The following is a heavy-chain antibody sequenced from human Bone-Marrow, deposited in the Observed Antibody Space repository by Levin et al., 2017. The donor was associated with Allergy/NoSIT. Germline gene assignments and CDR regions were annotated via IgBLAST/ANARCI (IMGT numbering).Heavy chain of an antibody. D-gene: IGHD1-7*01. V-gene: IGHV3-30*04. CDR2: ISRDGSAK. CDR3: ARFSLQNWNYLGYFDY. CDR1: GFTFSDYA. Sequence: GESLKISCAASGFTFSDYAMHWVRQAPGKGLEWVAFISRDGSAKYSADSVKGRFTFSRDNSNNTLYLQMNSLRPDDTAVYFCARFSLQNWNYLGYFDYWGQGALVTVSS. J-gene: IGHJ4*02.